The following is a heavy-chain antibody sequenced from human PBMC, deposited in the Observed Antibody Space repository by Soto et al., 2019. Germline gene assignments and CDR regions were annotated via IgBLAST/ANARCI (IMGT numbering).Heavy chain of an antibody. D-gene: IGHD5-18*01. V-gene: IGHV3-30-3*01. CDR3: ARDRLPKSYYYYYGMDV. Sequence: PGGSLRLSCAASGFTFSSYAMHWVRQAPGKGLEWVAVISYDGSNKYYADSVKGRFTISRDNSKNTLYLQMNSLRAEDTAVYYCARDRLPKSYYYYYGMDVWGQGTKVTVSS. CDR1: GFTFSSYA. J-gene: IGHJ6*02. CDR2: ISYDGSNK.